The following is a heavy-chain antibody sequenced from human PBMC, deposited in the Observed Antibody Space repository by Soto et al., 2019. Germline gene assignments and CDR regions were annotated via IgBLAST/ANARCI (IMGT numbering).Heavy chain of an antibody. Sequence: SETMSLTCTVSGGSVTNSSYYWGWIRQSPGKGLEWIGSVYYRGRSYSKSSVKSRVTISVDTSKNRFSLSLNSVTASDTAVYFCVSQRTTVPTQAYFDYWGPGALVTVSS. CDR3: VSQRTTVPTQAYFDY. CDR2: VYYRGRS. V-gene: IGHV4-39*01. D-gene: IGHD4-17*01. J-gene: IGHJ4*02. CDR1: GGSVTNSSYY.